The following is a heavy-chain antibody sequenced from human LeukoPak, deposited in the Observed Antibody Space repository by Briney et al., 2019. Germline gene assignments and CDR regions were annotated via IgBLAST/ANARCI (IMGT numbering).Heavy chain of an antibody. CDR3: ARWLQATFDY. CDR2: IIPIFGTA. Sequence: ASVKVSCKASGGTFSSYAISWVRQSPGQGLEWMGGIIPIFGTANYAQKFQGRVTITADESTSTAYMELSSLRSEDTAVYYCARWLQATFDYWGQGTLVTVSS. CDR1: GGTFSSYA. D-gene: IGHD5-24*01. J-gene: IGHJ4*02. V-gene: IGHV1-69*13.